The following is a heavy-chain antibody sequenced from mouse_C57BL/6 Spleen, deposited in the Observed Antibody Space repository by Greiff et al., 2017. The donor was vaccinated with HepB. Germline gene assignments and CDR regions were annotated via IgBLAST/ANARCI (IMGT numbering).Heavy chain of an antibody. CDR3: AREDYSNYGGFSY. CDR2: IDPSDNYI. Sequence: QVKLQQPGAELVKPGASVKLSCKASGYTFTSYWMQWVKQRPGQGLEWIGEIDPSDNYINYNQKFKGKATLTVDTSSSTAYMQRSSLTSEDSAVYYCAREDYSNYGGFSYWGQVTLVTGSA. J-gene: IGHJ3*01. CDR1: GYTFTSYW. D-gene: IGHD2-5*01. V-gene: IGHV1-50*01.